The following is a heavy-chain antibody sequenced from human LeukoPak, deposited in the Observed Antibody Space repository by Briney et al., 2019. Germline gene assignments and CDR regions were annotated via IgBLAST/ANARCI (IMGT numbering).Heavy chain of an antibody. CDR2: ISYDGSNK. CDR1: GFTFSSYG. J-gene: IGHJ3*01. Sequence: GWSLRLSCAASGFTFSSYGMHWVRQAPGKGLEWVAVISYDGSNKYYADSVKGRFTISRDNSKNTLYLQMNSLRAEDRAVYFCARDFKYYVSSWGQGTMVTVSS. D-gene: IGHD3-10*02. CDR3: ARDFKYYVSS. V-gene: IGHV3-30*03.